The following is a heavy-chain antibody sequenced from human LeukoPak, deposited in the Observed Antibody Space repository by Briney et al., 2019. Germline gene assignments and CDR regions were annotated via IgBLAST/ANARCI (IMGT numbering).Heavy chain of an antibody. J-gene: IGHJ4*02. D-gene: IGHD3-10*01. Sequence: GESLKISCPVSGYIFTNYWIGWVRQMPGKGLESMGIIYPADSDTTYSTSFHGQVTISADKSINTVYLQWSSLKASDTAMYYCARQSRDGSKTRGYYFDYWGQGTLVTVSS. CDR1: GYIFTNYW. CDR2: IYPADSDT. V-gene: IGHV5-51*01. CDR3: ARQSRDGSKTRGYYFDY.